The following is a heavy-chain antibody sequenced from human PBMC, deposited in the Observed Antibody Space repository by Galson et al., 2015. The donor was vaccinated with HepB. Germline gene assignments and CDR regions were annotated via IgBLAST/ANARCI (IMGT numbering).Heavy chain of an antibody. V-gene: IGHV3-74*01. Sequence: SLRLSCAASGFTFSSYWMHWVRQAPGKGLVWVSRINSDGSSTSYAGSVKGRFTISRDNAKNTLYLQMNSLRAEDTAVYYSASPGWDYYDSSGYIESNAFDIWGQGTMVTVSS. J-gene: IGHJ3*02. CDR2: INSDGSST. D-gene: IGHD3-22*01. CDR1: GFTFSSYW. CDR3: ASPGWDYYDSSGYIESNAFDI.